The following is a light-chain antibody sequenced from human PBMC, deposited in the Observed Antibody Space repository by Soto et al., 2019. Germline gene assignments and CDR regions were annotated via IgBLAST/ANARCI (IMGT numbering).Light chain of an antibody. CDR2: DVN. CDR1: SSDVGGYSY. Sequence: QSALTQPASVSGSPGQSITISCAGTSSDVGGYSYVSWYQQHPGKVPRLIFSDVNKRPSGVSDRFSGSKSGNTASLTISGLQAEDEADYYCASFTRSVTVVFGGGTQLTVL. J-gene: IGLJ2*01. CDR3: ASFTRSVTVV. V-gene: IGLV2-14*03.